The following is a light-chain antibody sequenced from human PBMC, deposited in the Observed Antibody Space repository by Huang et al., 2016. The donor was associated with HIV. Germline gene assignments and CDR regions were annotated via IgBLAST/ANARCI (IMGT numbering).Light chain of an antibody. CDR2: WAS. Sequence: DIVVNQSPDSLAVSLVERATVNCKSSQSVLASANNKNCLAWYQLKPGQPPKLLIYWASTRESGVPDRFSGSGSGTDFSLTITSLQAEDVAVYYCHQYYNIPQTFGQGTKVEI. J-gene: IGKJ1*01. V-gene: IGKV4-1*01. CDR1: QSVLASANNKNC. CDR3: HQYYNIPQT.